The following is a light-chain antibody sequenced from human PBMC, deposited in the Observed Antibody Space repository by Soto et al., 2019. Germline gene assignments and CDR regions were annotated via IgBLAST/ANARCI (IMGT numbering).Light chain of an antibody. V-gene: IGLV2-8*01. Sequence: QSALTQPPSASGSPGRSVTISCTGTSSDIGGYNYVSWYQQHPGKAPKLMIYEVNKRPSGVPDRFSGSKSGNTASLTVSGLQAEDEADYYCASHAGSKNIIFGGGTQLTVL. CDR1: SSDIGGYNY. CDR3: ASHAGSKNII. CDR2: EVN. J-gene: IGLJ2*01.